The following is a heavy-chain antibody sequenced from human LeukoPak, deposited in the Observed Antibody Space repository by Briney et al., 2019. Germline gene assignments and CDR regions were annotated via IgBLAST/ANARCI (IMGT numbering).Heavy chain of an antibody. D-gene: IGHD3-9*01. CDR3: ARMYYDILTGYRPTYYFDY. J-gene: IGHJ4*02. CDR2: ISYDGSNK. CDR1: GFTFSSYA. V-gene: IGHV3-30-3*01. Sequence: GGSLRLSCAASGFTFSSYAMHWVRQAPGKGLEWVAVISYDGSNKYFADSVKGRFTISRDNSKNTLYLQMNSLRAEDTAVYYCARMYYDILTGYRPTYYFDYWGQGTLVTVSS.